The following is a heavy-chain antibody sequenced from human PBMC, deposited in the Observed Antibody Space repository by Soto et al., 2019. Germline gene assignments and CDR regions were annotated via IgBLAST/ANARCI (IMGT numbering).Heavy chain of an antibody. Sequence: GGSLRLSCAASEFIVCSTYMSWVRQAPGKGLEWVSVIYSGGSTYYADSVKGRFTISRDNSKNTLYLQMNSLRAEDTAVYYCARDRVESGYPEYFQHWGQGTLVTVSS. J-gene: IGHJ1*01. CDR2: IYSGGST. D-gene: IGHD3-22*01. CDR1: EFIVCSTY. V-gene: IGHV3-53*01. CDR3: ARDRVESGYPEYFQH.